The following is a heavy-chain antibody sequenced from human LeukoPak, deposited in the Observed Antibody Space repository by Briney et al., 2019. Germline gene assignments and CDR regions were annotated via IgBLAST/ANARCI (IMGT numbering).Heavy chain of an antibody. J-gene: IGHJ4*02. V-gene: IGHV3-33*01. CDR2: IWYDGSNK. D-gene: IGHD4-11*01. CDR3: ARVGRSREVTTFYFDY. CDR1: GFTFSSYG. Sequence: GGSLRLSCAASGFTFSSYGMHWVRQAPGKGLEWVAVIWYDGSNKYYADSVKGRFTISRDNSNNTLYLQMNSLRAEDTAVYYCARVGRSREVTTFYFDYWGQGTLVTVSS.